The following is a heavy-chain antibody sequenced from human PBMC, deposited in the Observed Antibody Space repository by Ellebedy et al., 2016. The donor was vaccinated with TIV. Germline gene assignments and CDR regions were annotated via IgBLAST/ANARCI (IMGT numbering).Heavy chain of an antibody. CDR3: ARAGKDYYGLGGGDWFDP. J-gene: IGHJ5*02. CDR2: IYYSGST. V-gene: IGHV4-61*01. D-gene: IGHD3-10*01. Sequence: MPSETLSLTCTVSGGSVSSGFYYWSWIRQPPGKGLEYIGYIYYSGSTNYNPSLKSRVTISVDTSKNQFSLKLSSVTTADTAVYYCARAGKDYYGLGGGDWFDPWGQGTLVIVSS. CDR1: GGSVSSGFYY.